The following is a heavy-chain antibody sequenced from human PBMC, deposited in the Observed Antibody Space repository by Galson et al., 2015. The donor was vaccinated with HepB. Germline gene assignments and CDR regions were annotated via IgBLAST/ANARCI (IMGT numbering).Heavy chain of an antibody. CDR2: FDPEDGET. V-gene: IGHV1-24*01. Sequence: SVKVSCKVSGYTLTELSMHWVRQAPGKGLEWMGGFDPEDGETTYAQKFQGRVTMTEDTSTDTAYMELSSLRSEDTAVYYCATTALQQPGAFDIWGQGTMVTVSS. CDR3: ATTALQQPGAFDI. CDR1: GYTLTELS. J-gene: IGHJ3*02. D-gene: IGHD1-14*01.